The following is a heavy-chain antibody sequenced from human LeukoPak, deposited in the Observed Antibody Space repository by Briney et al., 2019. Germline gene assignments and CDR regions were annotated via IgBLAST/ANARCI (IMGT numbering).Heavy chain of an antibody. Sequence: SETPSLTCTVSGGSISSSGYYWGWIRQPPGKGLEWIASIYYSGSTYYNPSLKSRVTISVDTSKNQLSLKLSSLTAADTAVYYCARHEYSGSYYGLSWFDPWGQGTLVTVSS. CDR2: IYYSGST. V-gene: IGHV4-39*01. D-gene: IGHD1-26*01. CDR1: GGSISSSGYY. CDR3: ARHEYSGSYYGLSWFDP. J-gene: IGHJ5*02.